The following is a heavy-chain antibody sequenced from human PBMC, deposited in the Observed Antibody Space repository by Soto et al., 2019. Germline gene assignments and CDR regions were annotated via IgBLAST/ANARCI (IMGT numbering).Heavy chain of an antibody. CDR1: GFTFSNYA. CDR2: ISGSGGST. Sequence: EVQLLESGGGLVQPGGSLRLSCAVSGFTFSNYAMSWVRQAPGKGLEWVSVISGSGGSTFYADSVKGRFTISRDNSKKTLHLQMNSLRAEDTAVCYCAKDSGSSGLFDYWGQGTLVAVSS. D-gene: IGHD5-12*01. CDR3: AKDSGSSGLFDY. J-gene: IGHJ4*02. V-gene: IGHV3-23*01.